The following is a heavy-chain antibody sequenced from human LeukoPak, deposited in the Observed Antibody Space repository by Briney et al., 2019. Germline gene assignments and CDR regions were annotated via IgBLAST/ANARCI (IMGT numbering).Heavy chain of an antibody. CDR2: ICGSGGST. V-gene: IGHV3-23*01. CDR3: AKWAAAGTG. CDR1: GFTFCSYA. Sequence: GGSLRLSCAASGFTFCSYAMSLVRQAPGEGLGWVSAICGSGGSTYYADSVKGRFTISRDNSKNTLYLQMNSLRAEDTAVYYCAKWAAAGTGWGQGTLVTVSS. J-gene: IGHJ4*02. D-gene: IGHD6-13*01.